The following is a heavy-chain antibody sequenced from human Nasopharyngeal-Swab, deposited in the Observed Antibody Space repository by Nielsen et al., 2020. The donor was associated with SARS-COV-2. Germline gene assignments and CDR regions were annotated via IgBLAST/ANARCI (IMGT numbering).Heavy chain of an antibody. V-gene: IGHV3-73*01. CDR1: GFVFSGSA. CDR3: TTDYYFDY. Sequence: GESLKISCAASGFVFSGSAMHWVRQASGQGLEWIGRIGDKDHNYATVYAASLKGRFTISRDDSVNTAYLQMDNLNTEDTALYYCTTDYYFDYWGQGTLVTVSS. J-gene: IGHJ4*02. CDR2: IGDKDHNYAT.